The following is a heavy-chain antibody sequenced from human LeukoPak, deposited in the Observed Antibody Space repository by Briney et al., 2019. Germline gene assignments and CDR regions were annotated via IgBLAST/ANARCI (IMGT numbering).Heavy chain of an antibody. CDR3: AKISHCSGGSCYYFDY. CDR2: ISAYNGNT. CDR1: GYTFTSYG. D-gene: IGHD2-15*01. J-gene: IGHJ4*02. Sequence: ASVKVSCKASGYTFTSYGISWVRQAPGQGLEWMGWISAYNGNTNYAQKLQGRVTMTTDTSTSTAYMELGSLRSDDTAVYYCAKISHCSGGSCYYFDYWGQGTLVTVSS. V-gene: IGHV1-18*01.